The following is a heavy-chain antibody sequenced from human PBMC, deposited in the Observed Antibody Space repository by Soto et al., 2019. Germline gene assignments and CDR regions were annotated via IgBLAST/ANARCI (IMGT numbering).Heavy chain of an antibody. CDR1: GASFSGYS. Sequence: SETLSLTCGVSGASFSGYSWSWFRQSPGKGLEWIGDINSRGDTNYSPSLKSRLTISLDTSRNHFSLRLASVTAADTAFYYCARALLGFSYGYGGYFDTWGQGTRVTVSS. D-gene: IGHD3-16*01. CDR2: INSRGDT. CDR3: ARALLGFSYGYGGYFDT. J-gene: IGHJ4*02. V-gene: IGHV4-34*01.